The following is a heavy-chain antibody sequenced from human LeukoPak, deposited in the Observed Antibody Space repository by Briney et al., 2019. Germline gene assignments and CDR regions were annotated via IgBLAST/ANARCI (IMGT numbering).Heavy chain of an antibody. Sequence: SETLSLTCTVSGGSISSYYWSWIRQPPGKGLEWIGYIYDSGSTNYNPSLKSRVTISVDTSKNQFSLRLSSVTAADTAVYYCARVGGTNYYYYGMDVWGQGTTVTVSS. CDR1: GGSISSYY. J-gene: IGHJ6*02. CDR3: ARVGGTNYYYYGMDV. D-gene: IGHD1-1*01. CDR2: IYDSGST. V-gene: IGHV4-59*01.